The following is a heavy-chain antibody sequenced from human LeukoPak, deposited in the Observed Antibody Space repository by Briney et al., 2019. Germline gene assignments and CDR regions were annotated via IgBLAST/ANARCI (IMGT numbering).Heavy chain of an antibody. CDR3: ATSGYNNIDY. CDR2: ISSGSSTI. D-gene: IGHD1-1*01. V-gene: IGHV3-48*04. Sequence: GGSLRLSCAAYGFIFSSNSMNWVRQAPGKGLEWVSYISSGSSTIYYADSVKGRFTISRDNAKRSLYLQMNNLRAEDTAVYYCATSGYNNIDYWGQGTVVAVSS. CDR1: GFIFSSNS. J-gene: IGHJ4*02.